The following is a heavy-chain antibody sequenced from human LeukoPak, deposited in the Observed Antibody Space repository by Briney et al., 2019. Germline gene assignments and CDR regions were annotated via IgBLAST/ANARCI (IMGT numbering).Heavy chain of an antibody. CDR2: INPNTGGT. CDR3: ARGVVIQGHDY. D-gene: IGHD6-6*01. V-gene: IGHV1-2*02. Sequence: GASVKVSFTPSGYTFTAYYIRWVGQAPGQGLEWMGWINPNTGGTNYAQNFQGRVTVTRDTSIGTAYMELTRLRSDDTAVYYCARGVVIQGHDYWGQGNLVSVSS. CDR1: GYTFTAYY. J-gene: IGHJ4*02.